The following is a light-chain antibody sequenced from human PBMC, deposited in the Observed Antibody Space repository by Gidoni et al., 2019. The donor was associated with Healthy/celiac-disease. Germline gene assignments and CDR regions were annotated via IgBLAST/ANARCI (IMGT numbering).Light chain of an antibody. CDR3: MQALQTPRT. V-gene: IGKV2-28*01. Sequence: DIVMTQSPLSLPFTPGEPASISCRSSQSLLHSIGYHYLDWYLQKPGQSQQLLSSLGSNRASGVPDRFSGSGSGTDFTLKISRVEAEDVGVYYCMQALQTPRTFGQGTKLEIK. CDR1: QSLLHSIGYHY. J-gene: IGKJ2*01. CDR2: LGS.